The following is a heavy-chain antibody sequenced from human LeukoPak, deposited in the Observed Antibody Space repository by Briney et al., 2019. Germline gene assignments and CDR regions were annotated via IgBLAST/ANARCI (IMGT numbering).Heavy chain of an antibody. CDR2: IYTSGST. V-gene: IGHV4-4*07. CDR1: GGSISSYY. CDR3: ARENNWNYVGWFDP. Sequence: PSETLSLTCTVSGGSISSYYWSWIRQPAGKGLEWIGRIYTSGSTNYNPSLKSRVTMSVDTSKNQFSLKLSSVTAADTAVYYCARENNWNYVGWFDPWGQGTLVTVSS. D-gene: IGHD1-7*01. J-gene: IGHJ5*02.